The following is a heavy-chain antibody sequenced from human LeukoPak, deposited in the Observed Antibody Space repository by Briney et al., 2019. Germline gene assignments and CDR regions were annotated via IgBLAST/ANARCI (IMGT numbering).Heavy chain of an antibody. J-gene: IGHJ4*02. V-gene: IGHV4-34*01. CDR3: ARLDSIAVAGFIY. CDR2: INHSGST. CDR1: GGSFSGYY. Sequence: PSETLSLTCAVYGGSFSGYYWSWIRQPPGKGLEWIGEINHSGSTNYNSSLKSRVTISVDTSKNQFSLKLSSVTAADTAVYYCARLDSIAVAGFIYWGQGTLVTVSS. D-gene: IGHD6-19*01.